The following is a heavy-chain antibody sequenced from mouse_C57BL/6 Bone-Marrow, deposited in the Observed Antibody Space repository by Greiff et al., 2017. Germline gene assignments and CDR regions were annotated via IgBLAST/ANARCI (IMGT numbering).Heavy chain of an antibody. J-gene: IGHJ3*01. D-gene: IGHD3-2*02. CDR2: ISYDGST. CDR1: GYSITSGYY. V-gene: IGHV3-6*01. Sequence: EVQLQQSGPGLVKPSQSLSLTCSVTGYSITSGYYWNWIRQFPGNQLEWMGYISYDGSTNYTPSLQNRISLTRAPSKNQVVRKLNSVTTEDTATYYCARDQARFAYWGQGTLVTVSA. CDR3: ARDQARFAY.